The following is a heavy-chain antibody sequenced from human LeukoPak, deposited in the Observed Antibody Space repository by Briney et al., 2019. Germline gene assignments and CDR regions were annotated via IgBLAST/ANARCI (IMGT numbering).Heavy chain of an antibody. CDR1: GGSISSGGYS. CDR2: IYHSGST. D-gene: IGHD5-12*01. CDR3: ARADQMATIGGGFDY. Sequence: PSQTLSLTCAVSGGSISSGGYSWSWLRQPPGKGLEWIGYIYHSGSTYYNPSLKSRVTISVDRSKNQFSLKLSSVTAADTAVYYCARADQMATIGGGFDYWGQGTLVTVSS. J-gene: IGHJ4*02. V-gene: IGHV4-30-2*01.